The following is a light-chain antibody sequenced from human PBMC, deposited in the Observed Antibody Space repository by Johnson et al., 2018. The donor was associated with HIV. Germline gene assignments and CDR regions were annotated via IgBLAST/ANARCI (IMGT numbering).Light chain of an antibody. CDR2: DNN. CDR1: SSNFGRNY. CDR3: GTWDSSLSAYV. Sequence: QSVLTQPPSVSAPPGQKVTISCAGSSSNFGRNYVSWYHQVPGKAPKRLIFDNNQRPTGFHDRFSASKSGTSATLCITGLKIGDEAYYYCGTWDSSLSAYVFGTGTKVTVL. J-gene: IGLJ1*01. V-gene: IGLV1-51*01.